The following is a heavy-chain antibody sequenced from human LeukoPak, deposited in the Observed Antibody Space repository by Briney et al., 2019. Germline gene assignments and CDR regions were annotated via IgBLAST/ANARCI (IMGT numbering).Heavy chain of an antibody. Sequence: GGSLRLSCAASGFTFSSYSMNWVRQAPGKGLEWVSYISSSSSTIYYADSVKGRFTISRDNAKNSLYLQMNSLRAEDTAVYYCARDLNAAGYGSGSYYPFSFDYWGQGTLVTVSS. CDR3: ARDLNAAGYGSGSYYPFSFDY. J-gene: IGHJ4*02. CDR2: ISSSSSTI. V-gene: IGHV3-48*04. D-gene: IGHD3-10*01. CDR1: GFTFSSYS.